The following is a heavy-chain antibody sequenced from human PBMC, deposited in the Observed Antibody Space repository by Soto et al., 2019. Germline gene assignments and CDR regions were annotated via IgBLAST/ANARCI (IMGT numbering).Heavy chain of an antibody. CDR1: GYTFTSYG. CDR3: ARDPVPIRYSSSSEGFDY. D-gene: IGHD6-6*01. J-gene: IGHJ4*02. CDR2: ISAYNGNT. V-gene: IGHV1-18*01. Sequence: QVQLVQSGAEVKKPGASVKVSCKASGYTFTSYGISWVRQAPGQGLEWMGGISAYNGNTNYAQKLQGRVTMTTDTSTSTAYMELRSLRSDDTAVYYCARDPVPIRYSSSSEGFDYWGQGTLVTVSS.